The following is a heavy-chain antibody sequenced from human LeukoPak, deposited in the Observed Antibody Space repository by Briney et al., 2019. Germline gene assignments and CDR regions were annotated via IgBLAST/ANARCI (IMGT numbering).Heavy chain of an antibody. D-gene: IGHD2-2*01. CDR1: RCSISSGYY. CDR2: IYHSGST. J-gene: IGHJ5*02. CDR3: ARDRIYCTSTSCFFKWCDP. V-gene: IGHV4-38-2*02. Sequence: SETLSLTCTVSRCSISSGYYWGWIRQPPGKGLEWIGSIYHSGSTYYNPSLKSRVTISINTSRNQFSLKLSSVTAADTAIYYCARDRIYCTSTSCFFKWCDPWGQGTLVTVSS.